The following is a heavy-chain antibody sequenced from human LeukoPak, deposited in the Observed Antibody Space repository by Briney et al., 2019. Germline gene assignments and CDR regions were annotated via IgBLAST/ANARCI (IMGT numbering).Heavy chain of an antibody. CDR2: ISYDGSNK. V-gene: IGHV3-30*04. D-gene: IGHD3-10*01. CDR3: AKDRLLWFGELSFPEFDY. Sequence: GGSLRLSCAASGFTFSSYAMHWVRQAPGKGLEWVAVISYDGSNKYYADSVKGRFTISRDNSKNTLYLQMNSLRAEDTAVYYCAKDRLLWFGELSFPEFDYWGQGTLVTVSS. J-gene: IGHJ4*02. CDR1: GFTFSSYA.